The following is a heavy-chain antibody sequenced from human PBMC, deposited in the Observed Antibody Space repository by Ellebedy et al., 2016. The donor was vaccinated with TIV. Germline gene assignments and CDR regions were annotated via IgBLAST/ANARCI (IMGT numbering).Heavy chain of an antibody. Sequence: GESLKISXAASGFTFSSYAMSWVRQAPGKGLEWVSAISGSGGSTYYADSVKGRFTISRDNSKNTLYLQMNSLRAEDTAVYYCAKRQTSTVTTHHDYWGQGTLVTVSS. CDR2: ISGSGGST. CDR3: AKRQTSTVTTHHDY. CDR1: GFTFSSYA. J-gene: IGHJ4*02. D-gene: IGHD4-17*01. V-gene: IGHV3-23*01.